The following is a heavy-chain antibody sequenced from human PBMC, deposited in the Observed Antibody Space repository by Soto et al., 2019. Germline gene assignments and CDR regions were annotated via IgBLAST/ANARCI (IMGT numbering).Heavy chain of an antibody. D-gene: IGHD1-1*01. Sequence: QVQLQESGPGLVKPSQTLSLTCTVSGGSISSGGTGSYWTWIRQLPGKGLEWIGYIYYTGNTYDNPSLKSRPTISIATSETQFSLKLTSVTAAATAVYFCASGHDAYKVRYWGQGTLVTVSS. CDR1: GGSISSGGTGSY. CDR3: ASGHDAYKVRY. J-gene: IGHJ4*02. CDR2: IYYTGNT. V-gene: IGHV4-31*03.